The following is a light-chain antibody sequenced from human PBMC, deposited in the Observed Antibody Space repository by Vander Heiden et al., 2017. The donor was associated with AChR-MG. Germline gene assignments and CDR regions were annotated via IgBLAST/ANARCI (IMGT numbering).Light chain of an antibody. V-gene: IGLV3-21*04. J-gene: IGLJ2*01. Sequence: SSVLTQPPSVSVAPGKTARITFGGNNIGSKSVHWYQQKPGQAPVLGIEYDSDRPSGIPERFSGSNSGNTATLTISRVEAGDEADYYCQVWDSSSDHVVFGGGTKLTVL. CDR1: NIGSKS. CDR3: QVWDSSSDHVV. CDR2: YDS.